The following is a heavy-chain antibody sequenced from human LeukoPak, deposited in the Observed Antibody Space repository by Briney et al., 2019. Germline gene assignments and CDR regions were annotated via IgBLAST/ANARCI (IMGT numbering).Heavy chain of an antibody. V-gene: IGHV1-69*01. Sequence: ASVKVSCKASGGTFSSYAISWVRQAPGQGLEWMGGIIPIFGTANYAQKFQGRVTITADESTSTAYMELSSLRSEDTAVYYCARERTTIFGVVIPYYYYGMDVWGQGTTVTVSS. CDR3: ARERTTIFGVVIPYYYYGMDV. D-gene: IGHD3-3*01. CDR2: IIPIFGTA. CDR1: GGTFSSYA. J-gene: IGHJ6*02.